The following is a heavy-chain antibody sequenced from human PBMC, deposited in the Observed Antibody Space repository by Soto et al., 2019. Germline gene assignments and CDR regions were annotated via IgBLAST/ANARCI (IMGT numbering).Heavy chain of an antibody. CDR3: ARMTSKPIVYYYYYYMDV. J-gene: IGHJ6*03. D-gene: IGHD2-21*02. CDR1: GYTFTSYD. Sequence: ASVKVSSKASGYTFTSYDINWVRQATGQGLEWMGWMNPNSGNTGYAQKFQGRVTMTRNTSISTAYMELSSLRSEDTAVYYCARMTSKPIVYYYYYYMDVWGKGTTVTVSS. CDR2: MNPNSGNT. V-gene: IGHV1-8*01.